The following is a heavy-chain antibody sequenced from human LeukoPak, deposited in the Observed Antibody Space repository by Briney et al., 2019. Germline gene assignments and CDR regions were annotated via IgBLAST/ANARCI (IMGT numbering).Heavy chain of an antibody. Sequence: SETLSLTCTVSGGSFSSGGYFWSWIRQRPGTGLEWIGYISYTGGTYYNPSLKSRVTISVDTSKNQFSLKLSSVTAADTAVYYCARHDRITMVRGVVRAFDIWGQGTMVTVSS. CDR2: ISYTGGT. D-gene: IGHD3-10*01. CDR3: ARHDRITMVRGVVRAFDI. CDR1: GGSFSSGGYF. V-gene: IGHV4-31*03. J-gene: IGHJ3*02.